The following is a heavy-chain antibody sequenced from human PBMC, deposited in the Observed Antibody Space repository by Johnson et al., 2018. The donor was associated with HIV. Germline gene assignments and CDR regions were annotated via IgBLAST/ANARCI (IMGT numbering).Heavy chain of an antibody. D-gene: IGHD2-15*01. CDR3: ARAVCRGGRCYSHDAFDI. J-gene: IGHJ3*02. CDR2: IRYDGSNR. CDR1: GFTFSSYG. Sequence: QVQLVESGGGVVQPGGSLRLSCAASGFTFSSYGMHWVRQAPGKGLEWVAFIRYDGSNRYYADSVTGRFTISRDNSKNSLYLQMNSLRAGDTALYYCARAVCRGGRCYSHDAFDIWGQGTMVTVSS. V-gene: IGHV3-30*02.